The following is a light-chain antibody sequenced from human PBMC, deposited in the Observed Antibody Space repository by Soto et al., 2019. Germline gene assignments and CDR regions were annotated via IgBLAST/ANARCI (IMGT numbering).Light chain of an antibody. V-gene: IGKV3-20*01. J-gene: IGKJ1*01. CDR2: GAF. CDR1: RGVIANY. CDR3: QQYGSSPRA. Sequence: ENFLAQSPGPLSLSPGEGPTLSCRSSRGVIANYLAWSQQEAGQAPTLLIYGAFIRAACSPDRFSGSGSGTDFTLTIRRLEAEDFAVYYCQQYGSSPRAFGQGTKVDIK.